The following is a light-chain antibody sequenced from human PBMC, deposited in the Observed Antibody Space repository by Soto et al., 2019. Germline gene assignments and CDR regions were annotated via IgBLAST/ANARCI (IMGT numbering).Light chain of an antibody. J-gene: IGKJ2*02. V-gene: IGKV1-5*03. Sequence: GARVTITCRASQSINTLLAWYQQKPGSAPQLLIYKASTLENGVPSRFSGSGSGTEFTLTITDLQPDDFATYYCQHCKSICTFGQGTKLEIK. CDR2: KAS. CDR1: QSINTL. CDR3: QHCKSICT.